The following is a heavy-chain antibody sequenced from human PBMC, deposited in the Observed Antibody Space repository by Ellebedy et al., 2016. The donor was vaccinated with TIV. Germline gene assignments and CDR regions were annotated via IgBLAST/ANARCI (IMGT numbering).Heavy chain of an antibody. CDR3: ARGYDIFDY. D-gene: IGHD5-12*01. Sequence: GGSLRLXXAASGFIFGSYGMHWVRQAPGKGLEWVAVLWYDGTSKHYADSAKGRFTISRDNSKNTLYLQMNSLRVEDTAVYYCARGYDIFDYWGQGTLVTVSS. V-gene: IGHV3-33*01. J-gene: IGHJ4*02. CDR1: GFIFGSYG. CDR2: LWYDGTSK.